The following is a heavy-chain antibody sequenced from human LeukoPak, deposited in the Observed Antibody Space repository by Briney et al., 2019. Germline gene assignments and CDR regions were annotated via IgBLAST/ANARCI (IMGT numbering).Heavy chain of an antibody. CDR3: ARAMADIVVY. D-gene: IGHD5-24*01. J-gene: IGHJ4*02. Sequence: PGGSLRLSCRASGFTFGDYAVTWFRQAPGEGLEWVSSISSSSYIYYADSVKGRFTISRDNATNSLYLQMNSLRAEDTAVYYCARAMADIVVYWGQGTLVTVSS. CDR1: GFTFGDYA. V-gene: IGHV3-69-1*01. CDR2: ISSSSYI.